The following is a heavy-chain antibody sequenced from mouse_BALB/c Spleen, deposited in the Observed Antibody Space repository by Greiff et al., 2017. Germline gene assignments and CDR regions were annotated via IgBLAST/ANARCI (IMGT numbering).Heavy chain of an antibody. Sequence: DVQLQESGPGLVKPSQSLSLTCTVTGYSITSDYAWNWIRQFPGNKLEWMGYISYSGSTSYNPSLKSRISITRDTSKNQFFLQLNSVTTEDTATYYCARGGITTRYWYFDVWGAGTTVTVSS. CDR2: ISYSGST. CDR1: GYSITSDYA. CDR3: ARGGITTRYWYFDV. D-gene: IGHD2-4*01. J-gene: IGHJ1*01. V-gene: IGHV3-2*02.